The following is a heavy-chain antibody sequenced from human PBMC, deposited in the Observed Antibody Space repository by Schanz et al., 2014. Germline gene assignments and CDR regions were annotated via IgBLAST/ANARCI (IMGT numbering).Heavy chain of an antibody. V-gene: IGHV3-23*04. CDR1: GFTFSSYA. CDR2: ISHSGGSK. CDR3: AKDSTHIDIVLVPTAIDY. Sequence: EVQLVESGGGLVKPGGSLRLSCAASGFTFSSYAMSWVRQAPGKGLEWVSSISHSGGSKYYADSVKGRFAISRDNSKNTLYLHMNTLRSEDTAVYYCAKDSTHIDIVLVPTAIDYWGQGTLVTVSS. J-gene: IGHJ4*02. D-gene: IGHD2-2*01.